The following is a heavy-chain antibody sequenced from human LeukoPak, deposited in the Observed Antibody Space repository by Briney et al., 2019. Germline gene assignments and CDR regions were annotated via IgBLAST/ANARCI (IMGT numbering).Heavy chain of an antibody. Sequence: GGSLRLSCTASGFTFGDYAMNWVRQAPGKGLEWVSYISSSGSTIYYADSVKGRFTISRDNAKNSLYLQMNSLRAEDTAVYYCARGASYYDFWSGYYMHMDVWGKGTTVTVSS. D-gene: IGHD3-3*01. CDR1: GFTFGDYA. CDR3: ARGASYYDFWSGYYMHMDV. V-gene: IGHV3-48*03. CDR2: ISSSGSTI. J-gene: IGHJ6*03.